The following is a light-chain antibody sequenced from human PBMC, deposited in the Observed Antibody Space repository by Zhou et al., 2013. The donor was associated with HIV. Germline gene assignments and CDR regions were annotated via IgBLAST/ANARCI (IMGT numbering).Light chain of an antibody. J-gene: IGKJ1*01. CDR2: GAS. CDR1: QSVRSD. Sequence: EIVMTQSPATLSVSPGERAILSCRASQSVRSDLAWYQHKPGQAPRLLIYGASNRVASTPARFIGSGSGTEFTLTISSMQSEDFAVYYCQQYNNWAGTFGQGTKVEIK. CDR3: QQYNNWAGT. V-gene: IGKV3-15*01.